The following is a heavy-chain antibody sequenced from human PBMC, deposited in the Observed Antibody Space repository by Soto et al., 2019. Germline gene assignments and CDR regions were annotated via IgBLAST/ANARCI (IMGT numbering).Heavy chain of an antibody. CDR2: IDPSDSYT. D-gene: IGHD3-22*01. Sequence: PGESLKISCKGSGYSFTSYWISWVRQMPGKGLEWMGRIDPSDSYTNYSPSFQGHVTISADKSISTAYLQWSSLKASDTAMYYCARPGYYYDSSGYYFGHYFDYRGQGTPVTVSS. V-gene: IGHV5-10-1*01. CDR3: ARPGYYYDSSGYYFGHYFDY. J-gene: IGHJ4*02. CDR1: GYSFTSYW.